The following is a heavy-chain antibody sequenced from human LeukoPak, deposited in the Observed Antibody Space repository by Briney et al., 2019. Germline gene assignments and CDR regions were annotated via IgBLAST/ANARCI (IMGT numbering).Heavy chain of an antibody. Sequence: GGSLRLSCAASGFTFDDYGMSWVRQAPGKGLEWVSGINWNGGSTGYADSVKGRFTISRDNAKNSLYLQMNSLRAEDTALYYCARDASSSSRSLAYSAFDIWGQGTMVTVSS. V-gene: IGHV3-20*04. CDR1: GFTFDDYG. J-gene: IGHJ3*02. D-gene: IGHD6-6*01. CDR2: INWNGGST. CDR3: ARDASSSSRSLAYSAFDI.